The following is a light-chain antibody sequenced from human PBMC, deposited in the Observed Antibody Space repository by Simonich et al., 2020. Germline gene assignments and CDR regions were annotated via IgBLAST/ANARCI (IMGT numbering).Light chain of an antibody. CDR1: SGDVGSYNL. J-gene: IGLJ2*01. CDR2: EGS. Sequence: QSALTQPASVSGSPGQSITISCTGTSGDVGSYNLVSCYQQHPGKAPKLMIYEGSKRPSGVSNRFSGSKSGNTASLTISGLQAEDEADYYCCSYAGSSTVVFGGGTKLTVL. V-gene: IGLV2-23*01. CDR3: CSYAGSSTVV.